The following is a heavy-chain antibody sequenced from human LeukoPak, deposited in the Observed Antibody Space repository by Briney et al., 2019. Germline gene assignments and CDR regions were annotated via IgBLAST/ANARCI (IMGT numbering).Heavy chain of an antibody. CDR3: ARVAGYFYDSSGYPKPSSLIDF. J-gene: IGHJ4*02. D-gene: IGHD3-22*01. Sequence: SETLSLTCTVSGGSISTTNYYWAWIRHPPGKGLECIGTIYDSGTTYYSLSLRSRVTISLDTSKNQFSLQLNSVTAADTAMYYCARVAGYFYDSSGYPKPSSLIDFWGQGTLVTVSS. V-gene: IGHV4-39*01. CDR1: GGSISTTNYY. CDR2: IYDSGTT.